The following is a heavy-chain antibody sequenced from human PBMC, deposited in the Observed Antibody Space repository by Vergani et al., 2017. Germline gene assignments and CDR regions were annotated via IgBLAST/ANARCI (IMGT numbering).Heavy chain of an antibody. CDR2: IYSGGST. J-gene: IGHJ4*02. D-gene: IGHD5-24*01. V-gene: IGHV3-66*01. Sequence: EVQLVESGGGLVQPGGSLRLSCAASGFTVSSNYMSWVRQAPGKGLEGVSVIYSGGSTYDADSVKGRFTISRDNSKNTLYLQMNSLRAEDTAVYYCARDARDQNYYFDYWGQGTLVTVSS. CDR3: ARDARDQNYYFDY. CDR1: GFTVSSNY.